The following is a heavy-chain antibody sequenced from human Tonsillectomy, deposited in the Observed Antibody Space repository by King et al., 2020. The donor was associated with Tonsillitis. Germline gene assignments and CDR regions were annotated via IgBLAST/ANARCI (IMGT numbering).Heavy chain of an antibody. CDR1: GGTFSSYA. V-gene: IGHV1-69*01. Sequence: GQLVQSGAEVKKPGSSVKVSCKASGGTFSSYAISWVRQAPGQGLEWMGGIIPIFGTANYAQKFPGRVTITADESTSTAYMELSSLRSEDTAVYYCARDLRGALRYFDWAFDYWGQGTLVTVSS. D-gene: IGHD3-9*01. CDR3: ARDLRGALRYFDWAFDY. CDR2: IIPIFGTA. J-gene: IGHJ4*02.